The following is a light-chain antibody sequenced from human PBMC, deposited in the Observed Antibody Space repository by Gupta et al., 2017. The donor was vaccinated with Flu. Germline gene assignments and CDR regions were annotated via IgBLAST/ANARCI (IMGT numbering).Light chain of an antibody. V-gene: IGKV2-28*01. CDR2: LGS. CDR1: QSLLHRNGYNY. CDR3: MQALQTPRG. Sequence: EIVMTQSPLSLPVSPGEPASISCRSSQSLLHRNGYNYLDWYLQKPGQSPQLLIYLGSNRASGVPDRFSGSGSGTXFTLKIXKVEAEDVGVYFCMQALQTPRGFGXGTKVEIK. J-gene: IGKJ1*01.